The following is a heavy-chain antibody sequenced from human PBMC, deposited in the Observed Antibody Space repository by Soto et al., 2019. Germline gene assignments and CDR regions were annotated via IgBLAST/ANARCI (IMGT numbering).Heavy chain of an antibody. CDR3: ARDRLMATSGTARHYFGLDV. Sequence: KGPQTLSPTSTLYGGSIRRGGYYWSWVRQNPRRGLEWIGNIYYSGTTHYNPTLKSRLTISVDTSKTQFSLNLSSVTAADTAVYYCARDRLMATSGTARHYFGLDVWGQGTTVTVSS. CDR2: IYYSGTT. D-gene: IGHD2-8*01. V-gene: IGHV4-31*03. J-gene: IGHJ6*02. CDR1: GGSIRRGGYY.